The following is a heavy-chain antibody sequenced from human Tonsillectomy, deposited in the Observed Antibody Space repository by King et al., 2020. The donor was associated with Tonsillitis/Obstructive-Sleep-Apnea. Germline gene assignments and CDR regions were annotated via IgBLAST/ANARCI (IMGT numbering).Heavy chain of an antibody. J-gene: IGHJ4*02. CDR1: GFTFNFYS. CDR2: ISVSGNTI. V-gene: IGHV3-48*02. Sequence: VQLVESGGGLIQPGGSLRLSCAASGFTFNFYSMDWFRQAPGKGLDWVSYISVSGNTIYYADFGKGRLTISRDNPKSSLYLQMNRLRDEYTAVYYCTRDIRGNYDFWSGYPGYWGQGTLVTVSS. D-gene: IGHD3-3*01. CDR3: TRDIRGNYDFWSGYPGY.